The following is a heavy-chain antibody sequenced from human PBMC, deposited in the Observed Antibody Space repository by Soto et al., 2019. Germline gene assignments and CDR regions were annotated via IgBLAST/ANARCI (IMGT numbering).Heavy chain of an antibody. V-gene: IGHV4-31*03. CDR3: ARDATVAGMVFAY. Sequence: LSLTCTVAEVSSSGRGGRSYSNWKSQLPGKALEWIGYIYYTGNTYYNPSLKSRPTISIDTSENQFSLKLSSVTAADTAVYYCARDATVAGMVFAYWRQGTPVPVSS. J-gene: IGHJ4*02. CDR1: EVSSSGRGGRSY. D-gene: IGHD6-19*01. CDR2: IYYTGNT.